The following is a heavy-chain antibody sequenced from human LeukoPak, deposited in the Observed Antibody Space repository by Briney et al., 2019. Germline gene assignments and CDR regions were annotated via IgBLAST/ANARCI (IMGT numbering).Heavy chain of an antibody. J-gene: IGHJ6*03. CDR2: INHSGST. D-gene: IGHD6-19*01. V-gene: IGHV4-34*01. CDR3: ARRASGWYFGAFYYYYMDV. Sequence: PSETLSLTCAVYGGSFSGYYWSWIRQPPGKGLEWIGEINHSGSTNYNPSLKSRVTISVDTSKNQFSLKLSSVTAADTAVYYCARRASGWYFGAFYYYYMDVWGKGTTVTVSS. CDR1: GGSFSGYY.